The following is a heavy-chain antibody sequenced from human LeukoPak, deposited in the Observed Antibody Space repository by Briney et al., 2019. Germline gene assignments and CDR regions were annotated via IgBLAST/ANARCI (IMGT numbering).Heavy chain of an antibody. D-gene: IGHD2-21*02. V-gene: IGHV3-23*01. CDR1: GFTYSSVA. CDR2: ISGGGGST. J-gene: IGHJ5*02. CDR3: AQGTAINHFHGFDP. Sequence: GGSLRLSCAAAGFTYSSVAMNWVRQAPGKGLEWVSGISGGGGSTYYADSVKGRFTISRDNSKNTLSLQMNSLRADDTALYYCAQGTAINHFHGFDPCGQGTLVTVSS.